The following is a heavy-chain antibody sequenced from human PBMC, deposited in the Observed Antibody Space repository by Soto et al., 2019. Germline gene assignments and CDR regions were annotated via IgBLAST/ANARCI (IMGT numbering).Heavy chain of an antibody. Sequence: GASVKVSCKASGGTFSSYAISWVRQPPGQGLEWMGGIIPIFGTANYAQKFQGRVTITADKSTSTAYMELSSLRSEDTAVYYCARTHYYDSSGYIDYWGQGTLVTVSS. J-gene: IGHJ4*02. CDR2: IIPIFGTA. D-gene: IGHD3-22*01. CDR3: ARTHYYDSSGYIDY. V-gene: IGHV1-69*06. CDR1: GGTFSSYA.